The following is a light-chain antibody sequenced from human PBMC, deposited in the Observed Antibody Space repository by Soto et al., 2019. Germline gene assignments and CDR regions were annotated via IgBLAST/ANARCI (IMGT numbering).Light chain of an antibody. Sequence: DIQMTQSPSSLSASVEDRVIITCRASQSISNHLNWYQQKPGKAPKLLIYDASSLESGVPSRFSGSGSATEFTLTISSLQPDDFATYYCQQYNNYWTFGQGTKVDIK. V-gene: IGKV1-5*01. CDR3: QQYNNYWT. CDR2: DAS. CDR1: QSISNH. J-gene: IGKJ1*01.